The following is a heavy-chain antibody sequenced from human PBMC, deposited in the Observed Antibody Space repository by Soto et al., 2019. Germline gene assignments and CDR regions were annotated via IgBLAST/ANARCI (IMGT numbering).Heavy chain of an antibody. CDR3: ARMGYCSSTSCHKNYYTDV. J-gene: IGHJ6*03. V-gene: IGHV3-7*01. CDR1: GFTFSSYW. CDR2: IKQDGSET. D-gene: IGHD2-2*02. Sequence: PGGSLRLSCAASGFTFSSYWMHWVRQAPGKGLVWVANIKQDGSETYYVDSVKGRFTISRDNAKNSLYLQMNSLRAEDTAVYYCARMGYCSSTSCHKNYYTDVWGKGTTVTVSS.